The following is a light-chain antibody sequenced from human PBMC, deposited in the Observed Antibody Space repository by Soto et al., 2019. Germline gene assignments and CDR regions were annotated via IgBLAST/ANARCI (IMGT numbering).Light chain of an antibody. CDR2: GAS. CDR3: QQYNNWPPWT. V-gene: IGKV3-15*01. J-gene: IGKJ1*01. Sequence: EIVMTQSPATLSVSPGERATLSCRASQSVSSNLAWYQQKPGQAPRLLIYGASTRATGIPARFSGSGSGTEFTLTIRSMQSEDFPVYCWQQYNNWPPWTFCQGTKVEIK. CDR1: QSVSSN.